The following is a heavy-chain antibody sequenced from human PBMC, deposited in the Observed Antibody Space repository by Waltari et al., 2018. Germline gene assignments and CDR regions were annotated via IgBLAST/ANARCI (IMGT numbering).Heavy chain of an antibody. D-gene: IGHD3-10*01. V-gene: IGHV3-30*02. Sequence: QVQLVESGGGVVQPGGSLRLSCAASGFTFSSYGMHWVRQAPGKGLEWVAFIRYDGSNKYYADSVKGRFTISRDNSKNTLYLQMNSLRAEDTAGYYCAKDLTMVRGPPLWGQGTLVTVSS. J-gene: IGHJ4*02. CDR2: IRYDGSNK. CDR1: GFTFSSYG. CDR3: AKDLTMVRGPPL.